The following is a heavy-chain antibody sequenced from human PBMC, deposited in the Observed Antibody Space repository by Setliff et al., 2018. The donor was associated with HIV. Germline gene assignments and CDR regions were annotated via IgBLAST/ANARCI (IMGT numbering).Heavy chain of an antibody. CDR2: IIPMFGTA. CDR1: GGTFSNYG. J-gene: IGHJ6*03. V-gene: IGHV1-69*13. CDR3: ATGGYYYYDKSDYYYHIDV. Sequence: SVKVSCKASGGTFSNYGISWVRQAPGQGLEWMGGIIPMFGTANYAQRFQGRVTITADESRSTAYMELSSLRSEDTAVYYCATGGYYYYDKSDYYYHIDVWGKGTTVTVSS. D-gene: IGHD3-22*01.